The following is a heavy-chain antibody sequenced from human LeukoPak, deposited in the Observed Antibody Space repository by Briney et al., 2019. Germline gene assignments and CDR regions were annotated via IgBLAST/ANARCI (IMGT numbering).Heavy chain of an antibody. CDR3: ARDPASAGWFDP. J-gene: IGHJ5*02. V-gene: IGHV3-30-3*01. Sequence: PGGSLRLSCAASGFTFSSYAMHWVRQAPGKGLEWVAVISYDGSNKYYADSVKGRFTISRDNSKNTLYLQMNSLGAEDTAVYYCARDPASAGWFDPWGQGTLVTVSS. CDR2: ISYDGSNK. CDR1: GFTFSSYA.